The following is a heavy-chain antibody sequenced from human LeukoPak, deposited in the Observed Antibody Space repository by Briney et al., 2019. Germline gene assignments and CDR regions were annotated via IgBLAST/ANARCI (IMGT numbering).Heavy chain of an antibody. CDR3: ARNSGWSYMDV. V-gene: IGHV4-59*01. CDR1: GGTISSYY. Sequence: PSETLSLTCTVSGGTISSYYWSWLRQPPGKGLEWLGYIYYSGSTNYNPSLKSRVTISVDTSKYQFSLQLSIVTAADTAVYYYARNSGWSYMDVWGKGTTVTVSS. J-gene: IGHJ6*03. D-gene: IGHD6-19*01. CDR2: IYYSGST.